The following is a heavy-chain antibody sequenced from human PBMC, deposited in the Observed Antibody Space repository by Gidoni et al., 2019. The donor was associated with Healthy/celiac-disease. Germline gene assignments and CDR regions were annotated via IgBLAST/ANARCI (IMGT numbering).Heavy chain of an antibody. CDR1: GGSISSSSYY. Sequence: QLQLQESGPGLVKPSETLSLTCTVSGGSISSSSYYWGWIRQPPGKGLGWIGSINYSGSTYYNPSLKSRVTISVDTSKNQFSLKLSSVTAADTAVYYCARPSPGIAVAGVFDPWGQGTLVTVSS. CDR3: ARPSPGIAVAGVFDP. D-gene: IGHD6-19*01. J-gene: IGHJ5*02. V-gene: IGHV4-39*01. CDR2: INYSGST.